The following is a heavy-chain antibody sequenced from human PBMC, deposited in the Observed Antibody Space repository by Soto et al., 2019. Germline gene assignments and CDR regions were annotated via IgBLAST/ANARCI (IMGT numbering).Heavy chain of an antibody. J-gene: IGHJ4*02. Sequence: ASVKVSCKASGYIFTSFGISWVRQAPGQGLEWMGWISAYNGNTNYAQNLQGRVNMTTDTSTSTAYMELRSLRSDDTAVYYCTRDYSRPYFDYLCQGALVTVSS. D-gene: IGHD1-26*01. CDR1: GYIFTSFG. CDR2: ISAYNGNT. CDR3: TRDYSRPYFDY. V-gene: IGHV1-18*01.